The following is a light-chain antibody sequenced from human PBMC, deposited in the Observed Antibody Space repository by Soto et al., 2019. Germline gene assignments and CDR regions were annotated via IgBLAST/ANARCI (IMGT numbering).Light chain of an antibody. CDR2: GAS. CDR3: QQYGSSPQT. CDR1: QSVSSSY. J-gene: IGKJ1*01. Sequence: EIVLTQSPGTLSLSPGERATLSCRASQSVSSSYLAWYQQKPGQAPRLVIYGASSRATGIPDRFSGSGSGTDFTLTISRLEPEDFAVYYCQQYGSSPQTFGQGTMVDI. V-gene: IGKV3-20*01.